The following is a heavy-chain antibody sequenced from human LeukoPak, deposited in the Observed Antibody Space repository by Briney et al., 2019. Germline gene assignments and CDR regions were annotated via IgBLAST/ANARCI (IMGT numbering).Heavy chain of an antibody. CDR2: IYYSGST. V-gene: IGHV4-59*12. J-gene: IGHJ4*02. D-gene: IGHD3-22*01. CDR3: ARDRYYYDSSGYVFDY. Sequence: SETLSLTCTVSGGSISSYYWSWIRQPPGKGLEWIGYIYYSGSTSYNPSLKSRVTISVDTSKNQLSLKLSSVTAADTAVYYCARDRYYYDSSGYVFDYWGQGTLVTVSS. CDR1: GGSISSYY.